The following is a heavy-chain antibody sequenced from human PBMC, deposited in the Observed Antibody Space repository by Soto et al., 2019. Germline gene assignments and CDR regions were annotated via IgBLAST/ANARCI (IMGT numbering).Heavy chain of an antibody. D-gene: IGHD2-15*01. V-gene: IGHV6-1*01. Sequence: SQTLSLTCAISGDSVSSNSAAWNWIRQSPSRGLEWLGRTYYRSKWYNDYAVSVKSRITINPDTSKNQFSLQLNSVTPEDTAVYYCARDPDCSGGSCYSMRFDPWGQGTLVTVSS. CDR3: ARDPDCSGGSCYSMRFDP. CDR2: TYYRSKWYN. CDR1: GDSVSSNSAA. J-gene: IGHJ5*02.